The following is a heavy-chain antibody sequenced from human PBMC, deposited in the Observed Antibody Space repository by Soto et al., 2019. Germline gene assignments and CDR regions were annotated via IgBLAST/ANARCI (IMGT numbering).Heavy chain of an antibody. CDR3: ARDFVVGAPVSYYYYGMDV. CDR2: IYSGGST. J-gene: IGHJ6*02. D-gene: IGHD2-15*01. V-gene: IGHV3-66*01. Sequence: EVQLVESGGGLVQPGGSLRLSCAASGFTVSSNYMSWVRQAPGKGLEWVSVIYSGGSTYYADSVKGRFTISRDNSKNTLYLQMNSLRAEDTAVYYCARDFVVGAPVSYYYYGMDVWGQGTTVTVSS. CDR1: GFTVSSNY.